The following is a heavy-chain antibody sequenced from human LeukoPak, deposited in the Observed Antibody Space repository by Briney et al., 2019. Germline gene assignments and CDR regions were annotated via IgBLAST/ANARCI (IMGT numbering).Heavy chain of an antibody. J-gene: IGHJ4*02. CDR1: GFTFSSYS. Sequence: PGGSLRLSCAASGFTFSSYSMNWVRQAPGKGLEWVAVITYDGNNKYYANSVKGRFTISRDNSENSLYLQMNSLRTEDTAVYYCARGLLETTTSYFDYWGQGTLVTVSS. V-gene: IGHV3-30*03. CDR3: ARGLLETTTSYFDY. D-gene: IGHD2/OR15-2a*01. CDR2: ITYDGNNK.